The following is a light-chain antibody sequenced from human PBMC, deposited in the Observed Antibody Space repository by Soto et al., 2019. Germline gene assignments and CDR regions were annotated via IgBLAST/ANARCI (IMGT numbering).Light chain of an antibody. CDR1: QSVSSN. Sequence: EIVLTQSPATLSFFPGERATLSCRASQSVSSNLAWYQQKPGQAPRLLIYDASNRAAGIPGRFSGSGSGTDFTLTISSLEAEDFAVYYCQQRSNWPQGVTFGGGTKVEI. CDR2: DAS. J-gene: IGKJ4*01. CDR3: QQRSNWPQGVT. V-gene: IGKV3-11*01.